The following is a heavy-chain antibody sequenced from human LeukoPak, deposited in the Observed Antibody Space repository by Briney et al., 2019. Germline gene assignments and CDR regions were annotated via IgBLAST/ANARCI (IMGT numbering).Heavy chain of an antibody. V-gene: IGHV4-34*01. CDR2: INHSGST. Sequence: PSETLSLTCAVYGVSFSGYYWSWIRQPPGKVLEGIGEINHSGSTNYNPSLKSRVTISVDTSKNQFSLKLSSVTAADTAVSYCARGPDCSSTSCYTAVPNCYYGMDVWGHGTTVPVSS. CDR3: ARGPDCSSTSCYTAVPNCYYGMDV. J-gene: IGHJ6*02. CDR1: GVSFSGYY. D-gene: IGHD2-2*02.